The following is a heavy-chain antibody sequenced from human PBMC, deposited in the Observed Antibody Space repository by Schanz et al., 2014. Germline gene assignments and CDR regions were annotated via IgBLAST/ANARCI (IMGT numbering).Heavy chain of an antibody. V-gene: IGHV1-18*01. CDR3: AREVPINDY. D-gene: IGHD1-1*01. J-gene: IGHJ4*02. Sequence: QVQLVQSGAEVKKPGASVKVSCKASGYPFSNYGISWLRQAPGQGFEWMAWMSYNGKTKYAQRLQGRVTVTRDTSTSTSFMELSSLTSDDTAVYYCAREVPINDYWGQGTPVTVSS. CDR1: GYPFSNYG. CDR2: MSYNGKT.